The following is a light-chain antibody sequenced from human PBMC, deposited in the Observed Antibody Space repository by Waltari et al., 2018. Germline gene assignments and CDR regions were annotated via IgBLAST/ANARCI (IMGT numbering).Light chain of an antibody. CDR1: RSVRSY. V-gene: IGKV3-11*01. CDR3: QQRSAWPLT. Sequence: EIVLTQSPATLSLSPGERATLSCGASRSVRSYLAWYQQKPGQAPRLLIYDTSNRATGVPVRFSGSGSGTDYTLTISSLEPEDLAVYYCQQRSAWPLTFGGGTKVEIK. J-gene: IGKJ4*01. CDR2: DTS.